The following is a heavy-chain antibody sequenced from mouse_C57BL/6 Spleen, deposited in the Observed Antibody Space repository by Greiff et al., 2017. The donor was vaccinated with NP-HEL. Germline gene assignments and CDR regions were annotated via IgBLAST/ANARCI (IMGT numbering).Heavy chain of an antibody. D-gene: IGHD2-5*01. CDR2: IWTGGGT. V-gene: IGHV2-9-1*01. CDR3: ATQAYYSNYGGAMDY. CDR1: GFSLTSYA. Sequence: VKLQESGPGLVAPSQSLSITCTVSGFSLTSYAISWVRQPPGKGLEWLGVIWTGGGTNYNSALKSRLSISKDNSKSQVFLKMNSLQTDDTARYYCATQAYYSNYGGAMDYWGQGTSVTVSS. J-gene: IGHJ4*01.